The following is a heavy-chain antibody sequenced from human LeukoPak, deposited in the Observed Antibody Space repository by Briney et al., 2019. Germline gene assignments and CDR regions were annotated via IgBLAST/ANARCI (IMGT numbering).Heavy chain of an antibody. V-gene: IGHV1-18*01. D-gene: IGHD1-26*01. CDR3: ARDYRPLSGRKEHQFFDC. CDR2: ISAYNGNT. CDR1: GYTFTSYG. J-gene: IGHJ4*02. Sequence: ASVKVSCKASGYTFTSYGISWVRQAPGQGLEWMGWISAYNGNTNYAQKLQGRVTMTTDTSTSTAYMELSRLRSDDTAVYYCARDYRPLSGRKEHQFFDCWGQGTLVTVSS.